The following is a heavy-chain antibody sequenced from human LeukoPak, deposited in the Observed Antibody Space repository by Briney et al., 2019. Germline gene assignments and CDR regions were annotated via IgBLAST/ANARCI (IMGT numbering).Heavy chain of an antibody. V-gene: IGHV1-8*01. Sequence: ASVKVSCKASGYTFTSYDINWVRQATGQGLEWMGWMNPNSGNTGYAQKFQGRVTMTRNTSISTAYMELSSLRSEDTAVYYCAASGSSSWYGDFDYWGQGTLVIVSS. J-gene: IGHJ4*02. CDR2: MNPNSGNT. CDR1: GYTFTSYD. CDR3: AASGSSSWYGDFDY. D-gene: IGHD6-13*01.